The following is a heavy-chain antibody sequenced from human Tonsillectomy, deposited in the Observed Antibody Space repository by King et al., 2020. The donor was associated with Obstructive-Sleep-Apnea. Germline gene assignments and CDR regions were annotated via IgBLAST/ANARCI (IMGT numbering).Heavy chain of an antibody. CDR3: AREQLGPYYYGMDV. Sequence: QLVQSGAEVKKPGASVKVSGKASGYTFTGYYMHWVRQAPGQGLEWMGWINPNSGGTNYAQKFQGWVTMTRDTSISTAYMELSRLRSDDTAVYYCAREQLGPYYYGMDVWGQGTTVTVSS. V-gene: IGHV1-2*04. J-gene: IGHJ6*02. D-gene: IGHD1-26*01. CDR2: INPNSGGT. CDR1: GYTFTGYY.